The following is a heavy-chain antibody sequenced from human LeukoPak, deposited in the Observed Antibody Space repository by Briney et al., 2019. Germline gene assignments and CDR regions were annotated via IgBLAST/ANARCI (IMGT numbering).Heavy chain of an antibody. CDR2: ISYDGSNK. V-gene: IGHV3-30*03. CDR1: GFTFSSYG. J-gene: IGHJ4*02. Sequence: GGSLRLSCAASGFTFSSYGMHWVRQAPGKGLEWVAVISYDGSNKYYADSVKGRFTISRDNSKNTLYLQMNSLRAEDTAVYYCARAHYDYVWGSYRYTVAYDYWGQGTLVTVSS. CDR3: ARAHYDYVWGSYRYTVAYDY. D-gene: IGHD3-16*02.